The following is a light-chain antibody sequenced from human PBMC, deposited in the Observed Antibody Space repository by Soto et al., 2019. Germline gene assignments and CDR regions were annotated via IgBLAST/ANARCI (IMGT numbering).Light chain of an antibody. CDR3: QQYGDFPYN. Sequence: DIQMTQSPSSLSASVGDRVTITCQASQDIRNYLNWYQQKPGKAPKLLIYDAFNLETGVPSRFSGSGSGTDFTFTISGLQPEDLATYYCQQYGDFPYNFGQGTKLEIK. V-gene: IGKV1-33*01. CDR1: QDIRNY. J-gene: IGKJ2*01. CDR2: DAF.